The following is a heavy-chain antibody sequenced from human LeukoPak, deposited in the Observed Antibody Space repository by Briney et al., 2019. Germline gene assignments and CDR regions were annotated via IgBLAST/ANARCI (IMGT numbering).Heavy chain of an antibody. CDR3: AREYQLLCDY. D-gene: IGHD2-2*01. CDR1: GYTFTSYG. V-gene: IGHV1-18*01. J-gene: IGHJ4*02. Sequence: ASVKVSCKASGYTFTSYGISWVRQAPGQGLEWMGWISGYNGNTSYAQKLQDRVTMTTDTSTSTAYMELRSLRSDDTAVYYCAREYQLLCDYWGQGTLVTVSS. CDR2: ISGYNGNT.